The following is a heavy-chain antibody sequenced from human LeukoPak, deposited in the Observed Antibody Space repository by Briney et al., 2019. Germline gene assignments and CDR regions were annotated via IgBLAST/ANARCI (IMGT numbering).Heavy chain of an antibody. CDR2: IYYSGST. J-gene: IGHJ6*02. Sequence: PSETLSLTCTVSGGSISSYYWSWIRQPPGKGLEWIGYIYYSGSTNYSPSLKSRVTISVDTSKNQFSLKLSSVTAADTAVYYCAGGARDSSSWYADYYYYYGMDVWGQGTTVTVSS. D-gene: IGHD6-13*01. V-gene: IGHV4-59*01. CDR3: AGGARDSSSWYADYYYYYGMDV. CDR1: GGSISSYY.